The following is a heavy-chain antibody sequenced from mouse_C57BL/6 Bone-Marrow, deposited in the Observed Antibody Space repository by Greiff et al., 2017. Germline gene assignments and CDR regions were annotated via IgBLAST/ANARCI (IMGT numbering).Heavy chain of an antibody. CDR3: ARDYDYDVRAMDY. J-gene: IGHJ4*01. V-gene: IGHV1-50*01. D-gene: IGHD2-4*01. CDR1: GYTFTSYW. CDR2: IDPSDSYT. Sequence: LQESGAELVKPGASVKLSCKASGYTFTSYWMQWVKQRPGQGLEWIGEIDPSDSYTNYNQKFKGKATLTVDTSSSTAYMQLSSLTSEDSAVYYCARDYDYDVRAMDYWGQGTSVTVSS.